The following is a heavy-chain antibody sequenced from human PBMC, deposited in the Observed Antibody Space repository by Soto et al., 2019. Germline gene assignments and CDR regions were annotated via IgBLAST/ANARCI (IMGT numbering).Heavy chain of an antibody. J-gene: IGHJ1*01. D-gene: IGHD2-21*02. Sequence: ASVKVSCKTSGYTFTSCGISWVRQAPVQGLEWMGWISAYNGNTNYAQKLQGRVTMTTDTSTSTAYMELRSLRSDDAAVYYCASDCGGDCYSAYFQHWGQGTLVTVSS. V-gene: IGHV1-18*01. CDR2: ISAYNGNT. CDR3: ASDCGGDCYSAYFQH. CDR1: GYTFTSCG.